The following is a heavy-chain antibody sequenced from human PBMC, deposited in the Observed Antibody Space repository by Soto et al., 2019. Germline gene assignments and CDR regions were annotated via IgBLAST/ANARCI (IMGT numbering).Heavy chain of an antibody. V-gene: IGHV1-69*12. Sequence: QVQLVQSGAEVKKPGSSVKVSCKASGGTFSSYAISWVRQAPGQGLEWMGGVIPIFGTANYAQKFQGRVTITADESTRTSYIELSSLRSEDTAVYYCAISTGLSHGASQTACDPWGQGTLVTFSS. J-gene: IGHJ5*02. D-gene: IGHD1-26*01. CDR2: VIPIFGTA. CDR3: AISTGLSHGASQTACDP. CDR1: GGTFSSYA.